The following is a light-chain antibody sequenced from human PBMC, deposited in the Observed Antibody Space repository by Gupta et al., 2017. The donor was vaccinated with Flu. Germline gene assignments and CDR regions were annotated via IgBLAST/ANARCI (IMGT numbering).Light chain of an antibody. CDR3: MQALQTPIFT. Sequence: IVMSQSPLSLRVTPGEPVFISCRSSQSLLHSNRHNYLDWSLQKPGQSPQLLIYLGSIRASGVPDRFSGSGSGTDFTLKISRVEAEDVVVYYCMQALQTPIFTFGPGTKVDIK. CDR1: QSLLHSNRHNY. CDR2: LGS. V-gene: IGKV2-28*01. J-gene: IGKJ3*01.